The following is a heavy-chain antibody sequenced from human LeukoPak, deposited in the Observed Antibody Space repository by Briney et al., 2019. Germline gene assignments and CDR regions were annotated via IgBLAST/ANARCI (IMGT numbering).Heavy chain of an antibody. V-gene: IGHV3-7*04. Sequence: PGGSLRPSCAASAFTLSNHWMSWVRPAPGKGLEWVANIKQDGSEKYYLDSVRGRFTISRDNAKNSLYLQMNSLSAEDTAVYYCARVSGYTHDYWGQGTLVTVSS. CDR1: AFTLSNHW. D-gene: IGHD5-18*01. CDR3: ARVSGYTHDY. CDR2: IKQDGSEK. J-gene: IGHJ4*02.